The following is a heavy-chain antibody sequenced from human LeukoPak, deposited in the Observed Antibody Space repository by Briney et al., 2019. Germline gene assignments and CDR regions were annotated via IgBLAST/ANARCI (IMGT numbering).Heavy chain of an antibody. V-gene: IGHV4-30-4*01. CDR1: GGSISSGDYY. CDR2: IYYSGST. J-gene: IGHJ4*02. Sequence: SETLSLTCTVSGGSISSGDYYWSWIRQPPGKGLEWIGYIYYSGSTYYNPSLKSRVTISVDTSKNQFSLKLSSVTAADTAVYYCARVGPRSLYSSGWPQYYFDYWGQGTLVTVSS. CDR3: ARVGPRSLYSSGWPQYYFDY. D-gene: IGHD6-19*01.